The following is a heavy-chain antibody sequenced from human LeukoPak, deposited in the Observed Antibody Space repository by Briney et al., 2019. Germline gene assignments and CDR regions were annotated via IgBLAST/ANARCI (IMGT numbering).Heavy chain of an antibody. CDR1: GYTLTELF. D-gene: IGHD3-22*01. V-gene: IGHV1-24*01. CDR2: FDPEDGET. CDR3: ATTPYYYDSSGSGYY. Sequence: ASVKVSCKVSGYTLTELFMHWVRQAPGKGLEWMGGFDPEDGETIYAQKFQGRVTMTEDTSTDTAYMELSSLRSEDTAVYYCATTPYYYDSSGSGYYWGQGTLVTVSS. J-gene: IGHJ4*02.